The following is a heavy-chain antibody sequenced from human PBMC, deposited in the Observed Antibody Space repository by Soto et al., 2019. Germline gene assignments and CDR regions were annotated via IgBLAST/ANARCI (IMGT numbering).Heavy chain of an antibody. CDR3: ARVGVGALYVMDV. CDR2: ISSIDSSI. V-gene: IGHV3-11*01. D-gene: IGHD1-26*01. Sequence: QVQLVESGGGLVKPGGSLRLSCAASRFTFSDSYMYWIRQAPGKGLECVSYISSIDSSIYYADSVKGRFTISRDNAKSSLYLQLNSPRAEDAAVYYCARVGVGALYVMDVWGQGTTVTVSS. J-gene: IGHJ6*02. CDR1: RFTFSDSY.